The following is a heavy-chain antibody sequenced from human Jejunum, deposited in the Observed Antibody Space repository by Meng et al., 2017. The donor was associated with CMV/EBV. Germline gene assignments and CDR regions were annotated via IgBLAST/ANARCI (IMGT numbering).Heavy chain of an antibody. CDR2: IKEDGSQR. CDR1: GFTFSNSW. V-gene: IGHV3-7*01. CDR3: TRDRGVAVPMDV. J-gene: IGHJ6*02. Sequence: SGFTFSNSWMTWVRQAPGKGLEWVANIKEDGSQRYYVDSVKGRFTISRDAAENSLYLQMTSLRAEDTAVYYCTRDRGVAVPMDVWGQGTTVTVSS. D-gene: IGHD6-19*01.